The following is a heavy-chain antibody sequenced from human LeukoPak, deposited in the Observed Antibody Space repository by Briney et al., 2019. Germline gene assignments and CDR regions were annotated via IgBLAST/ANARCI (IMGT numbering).Heavy chain of an antibody. V-gene: IGHV3-21*01. CDR3: ARLRRNGDSRGFYYYYDY. D-gene: IGHD3-22*01. Sequence: PGGSLRLSCAASGFTFTSFSFNWVRQAPGKGLEWVSSINTVATYIYYADSVRGRFTISRDNAKNSVYLQMDSLRAEDTGVYYCARLRRNGDSRGFYYYYDYWGQGTLVTVSS. J-gene: IGHJ4*02. CDR1: GFTFTSFS. CDR2: INTVATYI.